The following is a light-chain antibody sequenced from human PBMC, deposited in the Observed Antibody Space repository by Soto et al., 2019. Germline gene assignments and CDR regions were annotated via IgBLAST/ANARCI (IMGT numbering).Light chain of an antibody. CDR3: QQINSYLPLT. CDR1: QGISSY. J-gene: IGKJ4*01. V-gene: IGKV1-9*01. CDR2: AAS. Sequence: DIQLTQSPSFLSAFVGDRVTITCRASQGISSYLAWYQQKPGKAPKLLIYAASTLQSGVPSRFSGSGSGTEFTLTISGLQPEDFATYYCQQINSYLPLTFGGGTKVEIK.